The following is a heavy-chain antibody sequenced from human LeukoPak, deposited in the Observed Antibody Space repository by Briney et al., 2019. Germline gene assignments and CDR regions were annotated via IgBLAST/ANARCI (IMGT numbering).Heavy chain of an antibody. CDR3: ARDGRYCSGGSCYSPHN. CDR2: IIPIFGTA. D-gene: IGHD2-15*01. J-gene: IGHJ1*01. CDR1: GGTFSSYA. Sequence: ASVKVSCKASGGTFSSYAISWVRQAPGQGLEWMGGIIPIFGTANYAQKSQGRVTITTDESTSTAYMELSSLRSEDTALYYCARDGRYCSGGSCYSPHNWGQGTLVTVSS. V-gene: IGHV1-69*05.